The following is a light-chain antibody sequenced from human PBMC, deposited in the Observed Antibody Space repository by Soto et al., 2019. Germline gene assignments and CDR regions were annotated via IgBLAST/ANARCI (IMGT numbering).Light chain of an antibody. CDR2: KAS. CDR1: QTISSW. V-gene: IGKV1-5*03. J-gene: IGKJ1*01. Sequence: DIQMTQSPSTLSGSVGDRVTITCRASQTISSWLAWYQQKPGKAPKLLIYKASTLKSGVPSRFSGSGSGTEFTLTISSLQTDDFATYYCQQYNSYSSWTFGQGTRWIS. CDR3: QQYNSYSSWT.